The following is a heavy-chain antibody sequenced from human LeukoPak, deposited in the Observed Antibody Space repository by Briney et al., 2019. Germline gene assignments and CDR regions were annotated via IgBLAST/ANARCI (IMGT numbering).Heavy chain of an antibody. Sequence: SGTLSLTCAVSGGSISSDDWWSWVRQPPGKGLEWIGEIYHSGITNYNPSLKSRVTISVDKSKNHFSLKLSSVTAADTAVYYCARVGDEVAYTRGYLDHWGQGTLVTVSS. CDR1: GGSISSDDW. CDR2: IYHSGIT. CDR3: ARVGDEVAYTRGYLDH. D-gene: IGHD3-16*01. J-gene: IGHJ4*02. V-gene: IGHV4-4*02.